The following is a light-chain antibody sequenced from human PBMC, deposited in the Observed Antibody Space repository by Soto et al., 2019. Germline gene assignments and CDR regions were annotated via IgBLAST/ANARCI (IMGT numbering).Light chain of an antibody. CDR3: QQRSNWPWT. Sequence: EIVLTQSPATLSLSPGERATLSCRASQSVSSYLAWYQQKPGQAPRLLIYDASNRATGIPARFSGSGSGTDFPLTIRSLEPKDLAVYYCQQRSNWPWTFGQGTKLEIK. V-gene: IGKV3-11*01. CDR2: DAS. J-gene: IGKJ1*01. CDR1: QSVSSY.